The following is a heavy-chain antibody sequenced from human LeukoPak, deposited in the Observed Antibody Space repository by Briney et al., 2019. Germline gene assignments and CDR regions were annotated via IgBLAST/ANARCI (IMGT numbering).Heavy chain of an antibody. J-gene: IGHJ4*02. CDR1: GYTFTSYD. CDR2: MNPYSVKI. CDR3: ARGYFDSSGYYFDY. Sequence: ASVKVSCKASGYTFTSYDINWVRQATGQGLEWMGWMNPYSVKIVYAQKFQGRVTMTRNTSITTAYMDLSSLRSEDTAVYYCARGYFDSSGYYFDYWGQGTLVTVSS. V-gene: IGHV1-8*01. D-gene: IGHD3-22*01.